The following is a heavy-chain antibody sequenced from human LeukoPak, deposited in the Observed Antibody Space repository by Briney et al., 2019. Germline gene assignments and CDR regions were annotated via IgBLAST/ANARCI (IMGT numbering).Heavy chain of an antibody. CDR3: AKDFRGYSYGSGY. CDR1: GFTFSSYW. Sequence: GGSLRLSCVVSGFTFSSYWMSWVRQAPGKGLEWVANIKQDGSEKYYVDSVKGRLTISRDNAENSLYLQMNGLRAEDTALYYCAKDFRGYSYGSGYWGQGTLVTVSS. D-gene: IGHD5-18*01. V-gene: IGHV3-7*03. J-gene: IGHJ4*02. CDR2: IKQDGSEK.